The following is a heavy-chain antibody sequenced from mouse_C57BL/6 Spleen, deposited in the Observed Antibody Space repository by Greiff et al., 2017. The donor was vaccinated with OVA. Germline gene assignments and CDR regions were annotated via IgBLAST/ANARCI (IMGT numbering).Heavy chain of an antibody. CDR2: IYPSDSET. J-gene: IGHJ4*01. V-gene: IGHV1-61*01. CDR3: ARGGDYDDNHYYAMDY. D-gene: IGHD2-4*01. CDR1: GYTFTSYW. Sequence: QVQLQQPGAELVRPGSSVKLSCKASGYTFTSYWMDWVKQRPGQGLEWIGNIYPSDSETHYNQKFKDKATLTVDKSSSTAYMQLSSLTSEDSAVYYCARGGDYDDNHYYAMDYWGQGTSVTVSS.